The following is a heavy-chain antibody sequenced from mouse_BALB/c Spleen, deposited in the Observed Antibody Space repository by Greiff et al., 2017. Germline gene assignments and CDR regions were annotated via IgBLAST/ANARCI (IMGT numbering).Heavy chain of an antibody. CDR2: IYPGNSDT. J-gene: IGHJ1*01. CDR1: GYTFTSYW. CDR3: TRPYGDEYFDD. V-gene: IGHV1-5*01. Sequence: EVQLQQSGTVLARPGASVKMSCKASGYTFTSYWMHWVKQRPGQGLEWIGAIYPGNSDTSYNQKFKGKAKLTAVTSTSTAYMELSSLTNEDSAVCYCTRPYGDEYFDDWGAGTTVTVSS. D-gene: IGHD1-2*01.